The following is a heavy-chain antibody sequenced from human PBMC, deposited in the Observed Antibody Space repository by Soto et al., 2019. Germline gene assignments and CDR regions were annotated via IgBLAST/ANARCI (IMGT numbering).Heavy chain of an antibody. CDR2: ISSSSSYI. CDR3: ARAMRITIFGVVHYGMDV. D-gene: IGHD3-3*01. J-gene: IGHJ6*02. CDR1: GFTFSSYS. V-gene: IGHV3-21*01. Sequence: EVQLVESGGGLVKPGGSLRLSCAASGFTFSSYSMNWVRQAPGQGLEWVSSISSSSSYIYYADSVKGRFTISRDNAKNSLYLQMNSLRAEDTAVYYCARAMRITIFGVVHYGMDVWGQGTTVTVSS.